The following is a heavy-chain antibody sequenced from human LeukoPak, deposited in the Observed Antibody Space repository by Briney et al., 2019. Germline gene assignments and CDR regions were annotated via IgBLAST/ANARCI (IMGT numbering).Heavy chain of an antibody. CDR2: ISSSSSYI. Sequence: PGGSLRLSCAASGFTFSSYSMNWVRQAPGKGLEWVSSISSSSSYIYYADSVKGRFTISRDNAKNSLYLQMNSLRAEDTAVYYCASDAIFGVVHDAFDIWGQGTMVTVSS. V-gene: IGHV3-21*01. CDR3: ASDAIFGVVHDAFDI. CDR1: GFTFSSYS. D-gene: IGHD3-3*01. J-gene: IGHJ3*02.